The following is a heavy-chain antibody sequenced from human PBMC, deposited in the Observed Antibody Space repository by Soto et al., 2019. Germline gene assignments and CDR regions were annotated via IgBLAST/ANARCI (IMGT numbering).Heavy chain of an antibody. J-gene: IGHJ5*02. V-gene: IGHV1-3*01. Sequence: GSVKVSCKASGYTFTSYAMHWVRQAPGQRLEWMGWTNAGNGNTKYSQKFQGRVTITRDTSASTAYMELSSLRSEDTAVYYCARWVVPFSTLDPWGQGTLVTVSS. CDR3: ARWVVPFSTLDP. D-gene: IGHD2-2*01. CDR1: GYTFTSYA. CDR2: TNAGNGNT.